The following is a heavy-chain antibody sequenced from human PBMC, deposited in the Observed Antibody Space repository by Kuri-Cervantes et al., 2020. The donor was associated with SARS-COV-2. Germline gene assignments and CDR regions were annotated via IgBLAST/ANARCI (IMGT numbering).Heavy chain of an antibody. CDR3: ARIASSLGTDF. CDR1: GYTFTGYY. J-gene: IGHJ4*02. CDR2: INPNFGGT. V-gene: IGHV1-2*02. D-gene: IGHD1-1*01. Sequence: ASVKVSCKASGYTFTGYYIHWVRQAPGQGLEWMGWINPNFGGTNYAQEFQGRVTMTRDTSISTAYMNLSSLRSGDTAVYYCARIASSLGTDFWGQGSLVTVSS.